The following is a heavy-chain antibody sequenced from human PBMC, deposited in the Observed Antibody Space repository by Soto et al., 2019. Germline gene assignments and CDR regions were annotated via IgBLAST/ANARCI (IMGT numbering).Heavy chain of an antibody. CDR3: GNSRSGYNFWDF. J-gene: IGHJ4*02. D-gene: IGHD5-12*01. CDR2: INAGNGNT. CDR1: GYTFTSYA. V-gene: IGHV1-3*01. Sequence: ASVKVSCKASGYTFTSYAMHWVRQAPGQRLEWMGWINAGNGNTKYSQKFQGRVTITRDTSASTAYMELSSLRSEDTALYYCGNSRSGYNFWDFWGQGTLVTVSS.